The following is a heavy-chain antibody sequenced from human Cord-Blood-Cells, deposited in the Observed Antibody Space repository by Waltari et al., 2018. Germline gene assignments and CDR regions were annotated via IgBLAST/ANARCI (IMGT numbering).Heavy chain of an antibody. J-gene: IGHJ4*02. V-gene: IGHV3-33*01. Sequence: GESGGGVVQPGRSLRLSCAASGFTFSSYGMHWVRQAPGKGLEWVAVIWYDGSNKYYADSVKGRFTISRDNSKNTLYLQMNSLRAEDTAVYYCATPLSGDGAYYFDYWGQGTLVTVSS. D-gene: IGHD7-27*01. CDR1: GFTFSSYG. CDR3: ATPLSGDGAYYFDY. CDR2: IWYDGSNK.